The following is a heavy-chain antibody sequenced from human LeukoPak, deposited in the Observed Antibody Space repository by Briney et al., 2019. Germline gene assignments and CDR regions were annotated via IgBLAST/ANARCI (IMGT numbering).Heavy chain of an antibody. V-gene: IGHV4-4*07. J-gene: IGHJ6*01. Sequence: PSETLSLTCTVSGGSINSDYWSWIRQPAGKGLEWIGRIYTSGSTNYNPSLKSRVTMSVDTSKNQFSLKLSSVTAADTAVYYCARVMVVGITVYGMDVWGQGTTVTASS. D-gene: IGHD2-21*01. CDR1: GGSINSDY. CDR2: IYTSGST. CDR3: ARVMVVGITVYGMDV.